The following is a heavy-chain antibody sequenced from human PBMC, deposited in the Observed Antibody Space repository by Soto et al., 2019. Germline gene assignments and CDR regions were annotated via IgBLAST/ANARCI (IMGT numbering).Heavy chain of an antibody. CDR1: GYSFTSYW. V-gene: IGHV5-51*01. CDR2: IYPGDSDT. J-gene: IGHJ6*02. CDR3: ARQTVVVPAAPYYYYGMDV. D-gene: IGHD2-2*01. Sequence: GESLKISCKGSGYSFTSYWIGWVRQMPGKGLGWMGIIYPGDSDTRYSPSFQGQVTISADKSISPAYLQWSSLKASDTAMYYCARQTVVVPAAPYYYYGMDVWGQGTTVTVSS.